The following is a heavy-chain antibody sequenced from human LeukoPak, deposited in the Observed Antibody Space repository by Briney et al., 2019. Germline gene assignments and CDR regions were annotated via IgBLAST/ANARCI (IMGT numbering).Heavy chain of an antibody. D-gene: IGHD3-22*01. CDR3: AVIYDSSGYDY. J-gene: IGHJ4*02. CDR1: GGTFSSYA. Sequence: ASVKVSCKASGGTFSSYATSWVRQAPGQGLEWMGGIIPIFGTANYAQKFQGRVTITTDESTSTAYMELSSLRSEDTAVYYCAVIYDSSGYDYWGQGTLVTVSS. CDR2: IIPIFGTA. V-gene: IGHV1-69*05.